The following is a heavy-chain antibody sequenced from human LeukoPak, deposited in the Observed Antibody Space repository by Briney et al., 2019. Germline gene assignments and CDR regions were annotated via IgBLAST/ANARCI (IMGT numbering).Heavy chain of an antibody. Sequence: ASVKVSCKASGYSFSNYAIHWVRQAPGQRLEWMGWINAVNGNTKYSQKFQGRVTITRDTSASTAYMELSSLISEDTAIYYCARAGIVKRSTNVFDNWGQGTMVTVSS. D-gene: IGHD1-26*01. CDR2: INAVNGNT. J-gene: IGHJ3*02. CDR1: GYSFSNYA. V-gene: IGHV1-3*01. CDR3: ARAGIVKRSTNVFDN.